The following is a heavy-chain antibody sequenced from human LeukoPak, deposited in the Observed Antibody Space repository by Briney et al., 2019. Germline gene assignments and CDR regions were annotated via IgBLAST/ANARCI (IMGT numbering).Heavy chain of an antibody. D-gene: IGHD1-26*01. V-gene: IGHV3-23*01. CDR2: ISGSGGST. Sequence: GGSLRLSCAASGFSVSSRINYMSWVRQAPGKGLEWVSGISGSGGSTYYADSVKGRFTISRDNSKNTLYVQMNSLRAEDTAVYYCAKGGPWDYYFDYWGQGTLVTVSS. CDR3: AKGGPWDYYFDY. J-gene: IGHJ4*02. CDR1: GFSVSSRINY.